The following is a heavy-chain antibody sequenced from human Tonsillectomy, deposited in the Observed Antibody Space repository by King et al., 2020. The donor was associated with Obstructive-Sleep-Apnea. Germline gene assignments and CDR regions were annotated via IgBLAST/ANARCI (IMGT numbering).Heavy chain of an antibody. CDR3: VREIAAAGSEFDY. D-gene: IGHD6-13*01. CDR1: GGYISSSSDN. V-gene: IGHV4-39*06. J-gene: IGHJ4*02. CDR2: IYYRWST. Sequence: QLQESGPGLVKPSETLSLTCTVSGGYISSSSDNWGLIRQPPGNGLEWIGSIYYRWSTYYNPSLKSRFTISVDTSKNPFTLKLSSVTDADTAGYYCVREIAAAGSEFDYWGQGTLITVSS.